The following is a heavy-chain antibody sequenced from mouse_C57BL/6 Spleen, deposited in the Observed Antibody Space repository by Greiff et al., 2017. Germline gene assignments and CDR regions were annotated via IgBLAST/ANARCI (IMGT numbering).Heavy chain of an antibody. V-gene: IGHV5-4*01. J-gene: IGHJ4*01. CDR1: GFTFSSYA. CDR2: ISDGGSYT. CDR3: ARETDAMDY. Sequence: DVKLQESGGGLVKPGGSLKLSCAASGFTFSSYAMSWVRQTPEKRLEWVATISDGGSYTYYPDNVKGRFTISRDNAKNNLYLQMSHLKSEDTAMYYCARETDAMDYWGQGTSVTVSS.